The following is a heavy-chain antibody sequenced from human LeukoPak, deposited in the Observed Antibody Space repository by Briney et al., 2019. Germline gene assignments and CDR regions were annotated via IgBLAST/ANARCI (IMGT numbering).Heavy chain of an antibody. Sequence: ASVKVSCKASGYTFTSYGISWVRQAPGQGLEWMGWISAYNGNTNYAQKLQGRVTMTTDTSTSTAYMELRSLRSDDTAVYYCARDQKGYCSGGSCYTGWSLAFDIWGQGTMVTVSS. J-gene: IGHJ3*02. D-gene: IGHD2-15*01. CDR1: GYTFTSYG. CDR2: ISAYNGNT. V-gene: IGHV1-18*01. CDR3: ARDQKGYCSGGSCYTGWSLAFDI.